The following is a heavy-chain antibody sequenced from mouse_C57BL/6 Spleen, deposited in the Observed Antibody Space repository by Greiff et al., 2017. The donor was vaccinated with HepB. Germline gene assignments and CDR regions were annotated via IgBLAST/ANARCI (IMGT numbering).Heavy chain of an antibody. CDR1: GYTFTSYW. V-gene: IGHV1-52*01. CDR2: IDPSDSET. CDR3: ARDYGYDAYYFDY. D-gene: IGHD2-2*01. J-gene: IGHJ2*01. Sequence: QVQLQQPGAELVRPGSSVKLSCKASGYTFTSYWMHWVKQRPIQGLEWIGNIDPSDSETHYNQKFKDKATLTVDKSSSTAYMQLSSLTSEDSAVYDGARDYGYDAYYFDYWGQGTTLTVSS.